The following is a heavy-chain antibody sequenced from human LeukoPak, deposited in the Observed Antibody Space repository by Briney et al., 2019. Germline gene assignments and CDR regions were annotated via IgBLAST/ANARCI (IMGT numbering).Heavy chain of an antibody. CDR3: TTEYSYAY. CDR1: GFTFSNAW. J-gene: IGHJ4*02. D-gene: IGHD5-18*01. V-gene: IGHV3-15*01. CDR2: IKNKTDGGTT. Sequence: GGSLRLSCAASGFTFSNAWMSWVRQAPGKGLEWVGRIKNKTDGGTTDYAAPVKGRFTISRDDSKNTLYLQMNSLKTEDTAVYYCTTEYSYAYWGQGTLVTVSS.